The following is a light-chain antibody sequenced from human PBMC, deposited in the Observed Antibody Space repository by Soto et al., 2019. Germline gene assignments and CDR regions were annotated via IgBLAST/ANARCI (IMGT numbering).Light chain of an antibody. CDR2: EGS. CDR3: CSYAGSTSVV. V-gene: IGLV2-23*01. J-gene: IGLJ2*01. Sequence: QSVLTQPASVSGSPGQSITISCTGTSSDVGSYNLVSWYQQHPGKAPKLMIYEGSKRPSGVSNRFSGSKSGNTPSLTISGLQAEDEADYYCCSYAGSTSVVFGGGTKLTVL. CDR1: SSDVGSYNL.